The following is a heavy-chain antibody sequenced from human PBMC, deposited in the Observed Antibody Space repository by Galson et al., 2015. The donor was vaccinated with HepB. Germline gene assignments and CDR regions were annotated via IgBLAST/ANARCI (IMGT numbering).Heavy chain of an antibody. CDR2: ISSGGGST. V-gene: IGHV3-23*01. CDR1: GFIFRSYD. CDR3: AKEGAGARTWDY. J-gene: IGHJ4*02. Sequence: SLRLSCAASGFIFRSYDMNWVRQAPGKGLEWVSRISSGGGSTYYADSVKGRFTIHRDNSKNTLYLQMNSLRAEDTAVYYCAKEGAGARTWDYWGQGTLVTVSS. D-gene: IGHD3-10*01.